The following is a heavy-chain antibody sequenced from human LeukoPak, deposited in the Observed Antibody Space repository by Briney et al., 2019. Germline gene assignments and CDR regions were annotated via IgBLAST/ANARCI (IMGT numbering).Heavy chain of an antibody. J-gene: IGHJ4*02. Sequence: SETLSLTCTVSGGSISSYYWSWIRQPPGKGLEWIGYIYYSGSTNYDPSLKSRVTISVDTSKNQFSLKLSSVTAADTAVYYCARLVFGADYFDYWGQGTLVTVSS. D-gene: IGHD3-3*01. CDR2: IYYSGST. CDR3: ARLVFGADYFDY. CDR1: GGSISSYY. V-gene: IGHV4-59*08.